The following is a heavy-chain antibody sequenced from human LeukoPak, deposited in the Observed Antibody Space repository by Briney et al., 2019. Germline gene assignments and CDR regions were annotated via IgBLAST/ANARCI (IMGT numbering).Heavy chain of an antibody. CDR1: GFSFSTYT. Sequence: GGSLRLSCAASGFSFSTYTMHWVRQAPGKGLEYVSAISSNGGNKYYANSVKGRFTISRDNSMNTLYLQMGSLRADDIAVYYCAREYCTANSCYQSSLGYWGQGTLVTVS. D-gene: IGHD2-2*01. V-gene: IGHV3-64*01. CDR2: ISSNGGNK. CDR3: AREYCTANSCYQSSLGY. J-gene: IGHJ4*02.